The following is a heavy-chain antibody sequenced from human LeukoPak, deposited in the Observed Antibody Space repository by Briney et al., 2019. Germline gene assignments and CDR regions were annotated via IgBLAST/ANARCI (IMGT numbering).Heavy chain of an antibody. CDR3: ARGHLSTVVLWFGESYYFDY. CDR1: GGTFSSYA. CDR2: IIPIFGTA. D-gene: IGHD3-10*01. Sequence: SVKVSCKASGGTFSSYAISWVRQAPGQGLEWMGGIIPIFGTANYAQKSQGRVTITTDESTSTAYMELSSLRSEDTAVYYCARGHLSTVVLWFGESYYFDYWGQGTLVTVSS. V-gene: IGHV1-69*05. J-gene: IGHJ4*02.